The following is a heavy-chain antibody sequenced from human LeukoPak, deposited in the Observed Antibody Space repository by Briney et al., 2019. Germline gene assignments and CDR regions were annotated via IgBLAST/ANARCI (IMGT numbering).Heavy chain of an antibody. CDR2: IYSSGST. J-gene: IGHJ4*02. V-gene: IGHV4-4*07. Sequence: PSETLSLTCTVSGGSISSYYWSWLRQPAGKGLEWIGRIYSSGSTSYSPSLKSRVTMSVDTSKNQFSLKLTSVTAADTAVYYCARGYNILTGYYYFDFWGQGTLVTVSS. CDR1: GGSISSYY. D-gene: IGHD3-9*01. CDR3: ARGYNILTGYYYFDF.